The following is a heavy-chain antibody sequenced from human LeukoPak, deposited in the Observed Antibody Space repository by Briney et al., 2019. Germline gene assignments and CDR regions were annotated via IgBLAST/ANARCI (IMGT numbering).Heavy chain of an antibody. CDR1: GFTFSDHY. V-gene: IGHV3-66*02. Sequence: PGGSLRLSCAASGFTFSDHYMDWVRQAPGKGLEWVSVIYSGGSTYYADSVKGRFTISRDNSKNTLYLQMNSLRAEDTAVYYCARVSSSSYYYYGMDVWGQGTTVTVSS. CDR3: ARVSSSSYYYYGMDV. CDR2: IYSGGST. J-gene: IGHJ6*02. D-gene: IGHD6-6*01.